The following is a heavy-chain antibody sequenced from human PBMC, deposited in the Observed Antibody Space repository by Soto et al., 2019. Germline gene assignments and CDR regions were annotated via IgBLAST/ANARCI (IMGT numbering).Heavy chain of an antibody. CDR1: GYTFTSYD. CDR3: ARGQRSFRAYYYYMDV. Sequence: ASVKVSCKASGYTFTSYDINWVRQATGQGLEWMGWMNPNSGNTGYAQKFQGRVTMTRNTSISTAYMELSSLRSEDTAVYYCARGQRSFRAYYYYMDVWGKGTTVTVSS. CDR2: MNPNSGNT. V-gene: IGHV1-8*01. D-gene: IGHD3-16*02. J-gene: IGHJ6*03.